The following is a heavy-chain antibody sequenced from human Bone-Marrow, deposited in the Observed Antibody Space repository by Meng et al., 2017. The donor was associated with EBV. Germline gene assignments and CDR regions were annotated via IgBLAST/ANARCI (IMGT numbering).Heavy chain of an antibody. Sequence: QVQLQESCPGLVKPSETLSLTCAVSGGSISTGDYSWSWIRQPPGKGREWVGYIYHSGITYYNPSLKSRVTISVDRSKNLFSLKLSSVTAADTAVYYCARGRGGDFLGYCHHWGQGTLVTVSA. CDR1: GGSISTGDYS. CDR3: ARGRGGDFLGYCHH. J-gene: IGHJ1*01. V-gene: IGHV4-30-2*01. D-gene: IGHD2-21*02. CDR2: IYHSGIT.